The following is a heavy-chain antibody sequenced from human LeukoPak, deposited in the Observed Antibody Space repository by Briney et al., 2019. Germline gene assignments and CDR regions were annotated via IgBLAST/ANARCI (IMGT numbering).Heavy chain of an antibody. CDR3: TRDRSRAEDD. D-gene: IGHD1-14*01. V-gene: IGHV3-7*01. J-gene: IGHJ4*02. CDR2: INQGGSDK. Sequence: GGPLRLSCAASGFTFSGHWMSWLRQAPGKGLEWVANINQGGSDKYYVDSVKGRVTISRDNANNLLYLQMNSLRGEDTAVYYCTRDRSRAEDDWGQGTLVTVSS. CDR1: GFTFSGHW.